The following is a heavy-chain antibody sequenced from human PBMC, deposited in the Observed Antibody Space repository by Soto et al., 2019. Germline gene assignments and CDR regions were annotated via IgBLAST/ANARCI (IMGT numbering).Heavy chain of an antibody. CDR3: ARQSGDYDFWSGYYDYYSYGMDG. CDR2: IYYSGST. D-gene: IGHD3-3*01. CDR1: GGSISSSSYY. J-gene: IGHJ6*02. V-gene: IGHV4-39*01. Sequence: PSETLSLTCTVSGGSISSSSYYWGWIRQPPGKGLEWIGSIYYSGSTYYNPSLKSRVTISVDTSKNQFSLKLSSVTAADTAVYYCARQSGDYDFWSGYYDYYSYGMDGWCQRPSVPVTS.